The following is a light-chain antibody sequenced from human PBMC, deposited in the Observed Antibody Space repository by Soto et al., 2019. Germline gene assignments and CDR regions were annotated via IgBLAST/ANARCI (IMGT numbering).Light chain of an antibody. J-gene: IGLJ2*01. Sequence: QSVLTQPPSVSAAPGQKVTISCSGSSSNIGNNYVSWYQHLPGTAPQLLIYDTNKRPSGIPDRFSGSKSGTSATLGITGLQTGDEADYYCRTWDSSLSAVVFGGGTKLTVL. V-gene: IGLV1-51*01. CDR3: RTWDSSLSAVV. CDR2: DTN. CDR1: SSNIGNNY.